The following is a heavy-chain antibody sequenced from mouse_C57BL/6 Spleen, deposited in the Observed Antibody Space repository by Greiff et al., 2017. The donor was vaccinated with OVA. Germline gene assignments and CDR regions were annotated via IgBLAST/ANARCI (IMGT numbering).Heavy chain of an antibody. J-gene: IGHJ1*03. CDR3: ARLGGSRYFDV. V-gene: IGHV7-3*01. Sequence: EVKVEESGGGLVQPGGSLSLSCAASGFTFTDYYMSWVRQPPGKALEWLGFIRNKANGYTTEYSASVKGRFTISRDNSQSILYLQMNALRAEDSATYYCARLGGSRYFDVWGTGTTVTVSS. CDR2: IRNKANGYTT. CDR1: GFTFTDYY.